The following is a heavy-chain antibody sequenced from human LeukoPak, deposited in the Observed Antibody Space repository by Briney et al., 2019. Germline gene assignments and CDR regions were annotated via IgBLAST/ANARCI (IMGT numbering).Heavy chain of an antibody. CDR2: INGRGVST. CDR3: AKDPSYSGSYYDY. CDR1: GXTFSTYA. J-gene: IGHJ4*02. Sequence: SGGSLRLSCAASGXTFSTYAMSWVRQAPGKGLESVSCINGRGVSTYYADSVKGRFTISRDNSKNTLYLQMNSLRAEDTAVYYCAKDPSYSGSYYDYWGQGTLVTVSS. D-gene: IGHD1-26*01. V-gene: IGHV3-23*01.